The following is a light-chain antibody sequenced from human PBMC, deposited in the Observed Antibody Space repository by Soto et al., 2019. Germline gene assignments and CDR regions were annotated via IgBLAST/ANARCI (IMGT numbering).Light chain of an antibody. CDR3: AAWDDRLSGPGV. V-gene: IGLV1-47*01. CDR2: RNN. Sequence: QAVLTQPPSASGTPGQRVTISCSGSSSNIGSNYVYWYQQLPGPAPKLLIYRNNQRPSGVPDRFSGSQSGTSASLAISGLRSEDEAHYYCAAWDDRLSGPGVFGGGTKLTVL. J-gene: IGLJ3*02. CDR1: SSNIGSNY.